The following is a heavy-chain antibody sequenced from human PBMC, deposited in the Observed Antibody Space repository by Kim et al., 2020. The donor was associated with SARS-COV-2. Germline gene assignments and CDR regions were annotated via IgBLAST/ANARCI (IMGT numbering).Heavy chain of an antibody. J-gene: IGHJ3*02. CDR1: GFTFSSYA. CDR2: ISGSGGST. V-gene: IGHV3-23*01. D-gene: IGHD6-19*01. Sequence: GGSLRLSCAASGFTFSSYAMSWVRQAPGKGLEWVSAISGSGGSTYYADSVKGRFTISRDNSKNTLYLQMNSLRAEDTAVYYCAKDPFLQNSSGWYLEPGAFDIWGQGTMVTVSS. CDR3: AKDPFLQNSSGWYLEPGAFDI.